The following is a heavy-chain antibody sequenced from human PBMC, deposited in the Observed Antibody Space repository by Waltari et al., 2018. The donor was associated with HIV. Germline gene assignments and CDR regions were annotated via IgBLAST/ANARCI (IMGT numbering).Heavy chain of an antibody. Sequence: EVQLVVFGGGLVQPGGYMRVSCSASVLPFNIEGGNWVRQAPGKGLEWVVNINEDGSETDYVDSLKVRITISRDNAEKSFYMQMNNVTVDDTAVYYCATDSAAAGPWSFAYWGQGTLVTVSS. CDR2: INEDGSET. D-gene: IGHD6-13*01. CDR1: VLPFNIEG. J-gene: IGHJ4*02. V-gene: IGHV3-7*01. CDR3: ATDSAAAGPWSFAY.